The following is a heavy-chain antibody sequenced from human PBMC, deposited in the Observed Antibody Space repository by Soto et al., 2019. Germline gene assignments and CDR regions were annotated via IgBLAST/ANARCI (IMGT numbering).Heavy chain of an antibody. V-gene: IGHV4-31*03. CDR1: GGSISSGGYY. J-gene: IGHJ4*02. CDR3: ASVFSYGDRKKIDY. Sequence: PSETLSLTCTVSGGSISSGGYYWSWIRQHPGKGLEWIGYIYYSGSTYYNPSLKSRVTISVDTPKNQFSLKLSSVTAADTAVYYCASVFSYGDRKKIDYWGQGTLVTVSS. D-gene: IGHD4-17*01. CDR2: IYYSGST.